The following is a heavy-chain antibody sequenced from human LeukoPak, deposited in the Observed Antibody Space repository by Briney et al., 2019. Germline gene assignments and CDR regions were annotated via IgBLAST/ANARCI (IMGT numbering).Heavy chain of an antibody. J-gene: IGHJ4*02. V-gene: IGHV4-30-2*01. Sequence: SETLSLTCTVSGDSISSGGYYWSWIRQPPGKGLEWIGYIYHSGGTYYNPSLKSRVTISVDTSKNQFSLKLSSVTAADTAVYYCARGLTATYDYWGQGTLVTVSS. D-gene: IGHD6-25*01. CDR2: IYHSGGT. CDR3: ARGLTATYDY. CDR1: GDSISSGGYY.